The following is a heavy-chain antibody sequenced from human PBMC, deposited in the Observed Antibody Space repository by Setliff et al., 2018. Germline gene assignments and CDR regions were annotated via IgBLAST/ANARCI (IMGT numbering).Heavy chain of an antibody. CDR1: GGSISSSSYY. CDR3: ARAGPTVTFFRVLVISWWDP. J-gene: IGHJ5*02. D-gene: IGHD3-3*01. V-gene: IGHV4-39*01. Sequence: SETLSLTCTVSGGSISSSSYYWGWIRQPPGKGLEWIGSIYYSGSTYYNPSLKSRVTISVDTSKNQFPLKLSSVTAADTAVYYCARAGPTVTFFRVLVISWWDPWGQGSLVTVSS. CDR2: IYYSGST.